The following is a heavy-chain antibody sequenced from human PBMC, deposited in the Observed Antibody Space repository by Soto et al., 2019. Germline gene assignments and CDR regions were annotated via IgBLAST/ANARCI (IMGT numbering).Heavy chain of an antibody. V-gene: IGHV3-30*18. CDR1: GFSFTTYV. J-gene: IGHJ3*02. Sequence: GGSLRLSCAASGFSFTTYVKHWVRQAPGKGLEWVAVISHDGSYKYYGDAVKGRFTISRDTSKNAVYLEMNSLRPEDTAVYYCAKGLLAIVGTTLPRDAFNIWGQGTMVTV. D-gene: IGHD1-26*01. CDR2: ISHDGSYK. CDR3: AKGLLAIVGTTLPRDAFNI.